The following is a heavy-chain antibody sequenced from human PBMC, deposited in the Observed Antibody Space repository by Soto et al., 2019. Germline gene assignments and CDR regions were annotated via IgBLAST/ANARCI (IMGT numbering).Heavy chain of an antibody. Sequence: SQTLSLTCAISGDSVSSNSAAWNWIRQSPSRGLEWLGRTYYRSKWYNDYAVSVKSRITINPDTSKNQFSLKLSSVTAADTAVYYCASNPYSSSWLGDYYYGMDVWGQGTTVTVSS. CDR3: ASNPYSSSWLGDYYYGMDV. CDR1: GDSVSSNSAA. J-gene: IGHJ6*02. V-gene: IGHV6-1*01. D-gene: IGHD6-13*01. CDR2: TYYRSKWYN.